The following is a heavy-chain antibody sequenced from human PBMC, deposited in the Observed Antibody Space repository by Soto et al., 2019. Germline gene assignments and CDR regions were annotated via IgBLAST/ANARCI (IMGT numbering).Heavy chain of an antibody. Sequence: QVQLVQSGDEVKKPGASVKVSCKASGYIFVNYGIAWVRQAPGQGLEWMGWISPYTGNTHSATKVQGRLTMTTDTSPSTAYMDLEILTSDDTAVYYCVRVDNYVTPTPQDVWGNGTKVTVS. D-gene: IGHD3-16*01. J-gene: IGHJ6*03. CDR2: ISPYTGNT. V-gene: IGHV1-18*01. CDR1: GYIFVNYG. CDR3: VRVDNYVTPTPQDV.